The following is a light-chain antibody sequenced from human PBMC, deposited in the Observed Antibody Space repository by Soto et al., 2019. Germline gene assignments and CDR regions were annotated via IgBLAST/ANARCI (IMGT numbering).Light chain of an antibody. J-gene: IGKJ4*01. V-gene: IGKV3-11*01. Sequence: EIVLTQSPATLSLSPGERATLSCRASQSVSTYLAWYQQKPGQAPRLLIYDSSNRATGIPGRFSGSGSGTDFTLTISSLEPEDFAVYYCQQRSSGVTFVGGTKVEI. CDR2: DSS. CDR1: QSVSTY. CDR3: QQRSSGVT.